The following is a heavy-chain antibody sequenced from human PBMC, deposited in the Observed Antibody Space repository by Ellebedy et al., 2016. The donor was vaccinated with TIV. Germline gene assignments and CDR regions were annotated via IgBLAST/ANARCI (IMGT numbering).Heavy chain of an antibody. D-gene: IGHD3-16*01. J-gene: IGHJ1*01. V-gene: IGHV3-21*01. CDR3: ARVGAEVRAYLAEYFQH. CDR1: GFTFSSYS. CDR2: ISSSSSYI. Sequence: GESLKISXAASGFTFSSYSMNWVRQAPGKGLEWVSSISSSSSYIYYADSVKGRFTISRDNAKNSLYLQMNSLRAEDTAVYYCARVGAEVRAYLAEYFQHWGQGTLVTVSS.